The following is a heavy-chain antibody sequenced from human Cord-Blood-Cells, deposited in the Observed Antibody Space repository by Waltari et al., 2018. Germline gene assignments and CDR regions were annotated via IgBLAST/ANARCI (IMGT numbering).Heavy chain of an antibody. Sequence: QVQLVQTGAEVKKPGASAGVCCNASGGTFNSDAISWVRQAPGQGLEWMGGIIPIFGTANYAQKFQGRVTITADESTSTAYMELSSLRSEDTAVYYCARGDDYWGQGTLVTVSS. CDR3: ARGDDY. CDR2: IIPIFGTA. CDR1: GGTFNSDA. J-gene: IGHJ4*02. V-gene: IGHV1-69*01.